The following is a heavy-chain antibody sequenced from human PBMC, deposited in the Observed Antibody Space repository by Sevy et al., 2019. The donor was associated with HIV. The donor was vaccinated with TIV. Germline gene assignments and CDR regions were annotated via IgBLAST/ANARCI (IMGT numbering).Heavy chain of an antibody. CDR2: IYTSGST. V-gene: IGHV4-4*07. Sequence: SETLSLTCTVSGGSISSYYWSWIRQPAGKGLEWIGRIYTSGSTNYNPSLKSRVTMSVDTSKNQFSLKLSSVTAADTAVSYCARDPTYCSGGSHSPYGMDVWGQGTTVTVSS. CDR3: ARDPTYCSGGSHSPYGMDV. J-gene: IGHJ6*02. CDR1: GGSISSYY. D-gene: IGHD2-15*01.